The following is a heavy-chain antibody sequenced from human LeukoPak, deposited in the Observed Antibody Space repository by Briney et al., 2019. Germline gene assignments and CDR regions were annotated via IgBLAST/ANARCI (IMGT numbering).Heavy chain of an antibody. CDR1: GFTFSSYA. V-gene: IGHV3-23*01. CDR2: ISGSGGST. CDR3: ATPTGTTLLAIDY. D-gene: IGHD1-1*01. J-gene: IGHJ4*02. Sequence: GGSLRLSCAASGFTFSSYAMSWVRQALGQGLEWVSAISGSGGSTYYADSVKGRFTTSRDNSKNTLYLQMNSLRAEDTAVYYCATPTGTTLLAIDYWGQGTLVTVSS.